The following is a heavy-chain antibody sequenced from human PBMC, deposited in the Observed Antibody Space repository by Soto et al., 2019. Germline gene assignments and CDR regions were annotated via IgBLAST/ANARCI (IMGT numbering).Heavy chain of an antibody. V-gene: IGHV4-59*01. D-gene: IGHD3-10*01. CDR2: VFYSGST. CDR1: GGSISNYY. Sequence: SETLSLTCTVSGGSISNYYCSWIRQPPGQGLEWIGYVFYSGSTNYNPSFNGRVTISVDTSKNQFSLRLDAVSAADTAVYYCAADFLGAGSCHSRTYYYGMDVWGQGTTVTVSS. CDR3: AADFLGAGSCHSRTYYYGMDV. J-gene: IGHJ6*02.